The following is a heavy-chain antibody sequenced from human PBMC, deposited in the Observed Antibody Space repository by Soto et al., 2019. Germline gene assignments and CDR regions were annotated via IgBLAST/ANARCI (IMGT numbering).Heavy chain of an antibody. Sequence: QVQLVQSGAEVKKPGSSVKVSCKASGGTFSSYGISWVRQAPGQGLEWMGGIIPIFGTANYAQKFQGRVTITADESTSTAYMELSSLGSEDTAVHYCARGEAARYYHGMDVWGQGTTVTVSS. CDR1: GGTFSSYG. J-gene: IGHJ6*02. CDR3: ARGEAARYYHGMDV. V-gene: IGHV1-69*12. CDR2: IIPIFGTA. D-gene: IGHD6-13*01.